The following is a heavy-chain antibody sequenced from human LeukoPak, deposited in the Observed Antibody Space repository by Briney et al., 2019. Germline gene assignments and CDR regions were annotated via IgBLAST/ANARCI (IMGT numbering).Heavy chain of an antibody. Sequence: SETLSLTCAVSGGSISSSNWWSWVRQPPGKGLEWIGYIYYSGSTNYNPSLKSRVTISVDTSKNQFSLKLSSVTAADTAVYYCAREEGLIVGFAFDIWGQGTMVTVSS. V-gene: IGHV4-4*02. CDR3: AREEGLIVGFAFDI. CDR1: GGSISSSNW. D-gene: IGHD1-26*01. CDR2: IYYSGST. J-gene: IGHJ3*02.